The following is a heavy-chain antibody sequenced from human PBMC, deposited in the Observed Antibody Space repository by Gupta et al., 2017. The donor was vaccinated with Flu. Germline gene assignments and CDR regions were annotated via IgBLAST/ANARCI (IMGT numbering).Heavy chain of an antibody. V-gene: IGHV3-7*01. Sequence: GGRQAPGKGPELVANINLGGSVINYRDFERGRFTISRDNAKNAVYFQMNSLRVDDTALYYCASDVGSGDYDSWGQGTLVTVSS. D-gene: IGHD4-17*01. CDR3: ASDVGSGDYDS. J-gene: IGHJ5*01. CDR2: INLGGSVI.